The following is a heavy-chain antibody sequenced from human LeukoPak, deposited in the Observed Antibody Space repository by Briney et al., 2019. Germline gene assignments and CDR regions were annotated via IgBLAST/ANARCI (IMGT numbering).Heavy chain of an antibody. D-gene: IGHD4-17*01. Sequence: GQSLRLSCAASGFTFSHYSMNWVRQAPGKGLEWVSYIRSDSKILHYADSVKGRFTISRDNSKNTLYLQMNSLRAEDTAVYYCAKDISYGDYGPFDYWGQGTLVTVSS. CDR1: GFTFSHYS. CDR2: IRSDSKIL. V-gene: IGHV3-48*01. J-gene: IGHJ4*02. CDR3: AKDISYGDYGPFDY.